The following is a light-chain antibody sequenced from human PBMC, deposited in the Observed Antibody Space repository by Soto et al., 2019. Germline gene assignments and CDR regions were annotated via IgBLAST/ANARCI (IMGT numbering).Light chain of an antibody. CDR3: QQFYRYPWT. J-gene: IGKJ1*01. CDR2: KAA. Sequence: DIQMTQSPSTLSASVGDRVTITCRASQSVDTCLAWYQQKPGKAPHLLIYKAATLETGVPSRFNGSGSVTEFTLTISSLQPDDLATYNCQQFYRYPWTFGQGTKVEIK. V-gene: IGKV1-5*03. CDR1: QSVDTC.